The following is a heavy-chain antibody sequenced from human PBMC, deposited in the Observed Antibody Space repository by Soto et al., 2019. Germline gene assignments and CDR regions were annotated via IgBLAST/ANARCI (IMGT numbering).Heavy chain of an antibody. CDR1: GFTFTTAW. V-gene: IGHV3-23*01. D-gene: IGHD4-17*01. CDR3: AKGPTTVATLDFDY. CDR2: MSGSGGST. Sequence: GGSLRLSCAASGFTFTTAWINWVRQAPGKGLEWVAAMSGSGGSTYYADSVKGRFTSSRDNSKNTLYLQMNSLRAEDTAVYYCAKGPTTVATLDFDYWGQGTLVTVSS. J-gene: IGHJ4*02.